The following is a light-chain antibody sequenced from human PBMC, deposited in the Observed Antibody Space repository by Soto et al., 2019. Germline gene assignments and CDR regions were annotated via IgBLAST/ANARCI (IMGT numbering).Light chain of an antibody. V-gene: IGKV3-15*01. CDR1: QSVSSN. Sequence: EIVMTQSPATLSVSPGERATLSCRASQSVSSNLAWYQQKPGQAPRLLIYGASTRATDIPARFSGSGSGTEFTLTISGLQSEDFAVYYCQQYNNWPLTFGGGTKVEIK. CDR3: QQYNNWPLT. CDR2: GAS. J-gene: IGKJ4*01.